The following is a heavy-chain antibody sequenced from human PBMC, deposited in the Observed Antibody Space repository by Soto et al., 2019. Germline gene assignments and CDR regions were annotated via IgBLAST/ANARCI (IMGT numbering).Heavy chain of an antibody. CDR3: ARGSYYYDSSGYYHY. D-gene: IGHD3-22*01. CDR2: SYYSGST. V-gene: IGHV4-30-4*01. CDR1: GGSISSGDYY. J-gene: IGHJ4*02. Sequence: QVQLQESGPGLVKPSQTLSLTCTVSGGSISSGDYYWSWIRQPPGKGLEWIGYSYYSGSTYYNPSLKSRVTLSVDTSKNQFSLKLSSVTAADTAVYYCARGSYYYDSSGYYHYWTQGTLVTFSS.